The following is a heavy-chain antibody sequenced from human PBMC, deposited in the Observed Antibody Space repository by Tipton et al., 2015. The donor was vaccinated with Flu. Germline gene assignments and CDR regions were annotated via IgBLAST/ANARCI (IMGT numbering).Heavy chain of an antibody. CDR3: TRVPPSMRGYWYYGMDV. Sequence: LSLTCAASGFAVSSNYMSWVRQAPGKGLEWVSVIYSGGDTYYADSVQGRFTISRDNSKNTLFLQMNSLRAEDTAVYYCTRVPPSMRGYWYYGMDVWGQGTTVAVSS. CDR2: IYSGGDT. V-gene: IGHV3-53*01. CDR1: GFAVSSNY. D-gene: IGHD2-2*01. J-gene: IGHJ6*02.